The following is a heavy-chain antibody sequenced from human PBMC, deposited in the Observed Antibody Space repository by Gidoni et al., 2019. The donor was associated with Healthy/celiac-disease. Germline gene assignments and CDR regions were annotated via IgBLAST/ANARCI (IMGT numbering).Heavy chain of an antibody. Sequence: EVQLVESGGGLVKPGGSLRLSCAASGFTFSNAWMGWVRQAPGKGLEWVGRIKRKTDGGTTDYAAPVKGRFTISRDDSKNTLYLQMNSLKTEDTAVYYCTTDWSSGWSRGGGYWGQGTLVTVSS. J-gene: IGHJ4*02. CDR3: TTDWSSGWSRGGGY. D-gene: IGHD6-19*01. CDR2: IKRKTDGGTT. CDR1: GFTFSNAW. V-gene: IGHV3-15*01.